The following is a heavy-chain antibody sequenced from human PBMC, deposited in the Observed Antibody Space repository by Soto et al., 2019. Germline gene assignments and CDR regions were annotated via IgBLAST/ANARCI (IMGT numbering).Heavy chain of an antibody. CDR3: ARGVVLPPHSNYGDYRGPPDDY. D-gene: IGHD4-17*01. J-gene: IGHJ4*02. CDR1: GFTFSSYW. Sequence: GGSLRLSCAASGFTFSSYWMHWVRQAPGKGLVWVSRINSDGSSTSYADSVKGRFTISRDNAKNTLYLQMNSLRAEDTAVYYCARGVVLPPHSNYGDYRGPPDDYWGQGTLVTVSS. CDR2: INSDGSST. V-gene: IGHV3-74*01.